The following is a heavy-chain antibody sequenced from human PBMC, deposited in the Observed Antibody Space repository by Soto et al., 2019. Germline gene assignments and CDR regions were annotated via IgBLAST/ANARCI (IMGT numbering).Heavy chain of an antibody. CDR1: GGSFSGYY. CDR2: INHSGST. Sequence: QVQLQQWGAGLLKPSETLSLTCAVYGGSFSGYYWSWIRQPPGKGQEWIGEINHSGSTNYNPSLKSRVTISVDTSKNQFSLKLSSVTAADTAVYYCAALPSDTAMADYWGQGTLVTVSS. V-gene: IGHV4-34*01. J-gene: IGHJ4*02. CDR3: AALPSDTAMADY. D-gene: IGHD5-18*01.